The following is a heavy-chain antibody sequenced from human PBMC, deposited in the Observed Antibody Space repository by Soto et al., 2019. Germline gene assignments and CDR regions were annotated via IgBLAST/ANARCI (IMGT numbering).Heavy chain of an antibody. D-gene: IGHD2-15*01. CDR1: GGSFSGYY. CDR2: INHSGST. Sequence: PSETLSLTCAVYGGSFSGYYWSWIRQPPGKGLEWIGEINHSGSTNYNPSLKSRVTISVDTSKNQFSLKLSSVTAADTAVYYCARGNIVVVVAATDYYYYMDGWGKGTTVTVSS. V-gene: IGHV4-34*01. CDR3: ARGNIVVVVAATDYYYYMDG. J-gene: IGHJ6*03.